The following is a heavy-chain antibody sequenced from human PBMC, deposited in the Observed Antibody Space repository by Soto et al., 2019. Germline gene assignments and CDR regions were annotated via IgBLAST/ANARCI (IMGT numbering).Heavy chain of an antibody. D-gene: IGHD6-19*01. CDR3: ARGYSSGWYVGGELFDY. J-gene: IGHJ4*02. Sequence: QVQLVQSGAEVKKPGASVKVSCKASGYTFTSYAMHWVRQAPGQRLEWMGWINAGNGNTKYSQKFQGRVTITRDTSASTANMELSSLRSEDTAVYYCARGYSSGWYVGGELFDYWGQGTLVTVSS. V-gene: IGHV1-3*01. CDR1: GYTFTSYA. CDR2: INAGNGNT.